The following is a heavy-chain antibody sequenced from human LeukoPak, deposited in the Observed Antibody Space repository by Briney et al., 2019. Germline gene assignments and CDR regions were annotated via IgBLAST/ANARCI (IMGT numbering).Heavy chain of an antibody. CDR2: IYHSGRT. J-gene: IGHJ4*02. CDR3: ARDQGSRWLLYYFDY. D-gene: IGHD5-24*01. CDR1: GYSISSGYY. Sequence: PSETLSLTCTVSGYSISSGYYWGWIRQPPGQGLEWIGSIYHSGRTFYNPSLKSRVTISVDTSKNQFSLKLSSVTAADTAVYYCARDQGSRWLLYYFDYWGQGTLVTVSS. V-gene: IGHV4-38-2*02.